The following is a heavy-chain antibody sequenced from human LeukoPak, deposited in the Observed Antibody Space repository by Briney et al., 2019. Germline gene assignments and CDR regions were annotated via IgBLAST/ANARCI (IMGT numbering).Heavy chain of an antibody. CDR3: ARVLKYCSGGSCSIPDAFDI. V-gene: IGHV4-34*01. J-gene: IGHJ3*02. Sequence: PSQTLSLTCAVYGGSFSGYYWSWIRQPPGKGLEWIGEINHSGSTNYNPSLKSRVTISVDTSKNQFSLKLSSVTAADTAVYYCARVLKYCSGGSCSIPDAFDIWGQGTMVTVSS. CDR1: GGSFSGYY. CDR2: INHSGST. D-gene: IGHD2-15*01.